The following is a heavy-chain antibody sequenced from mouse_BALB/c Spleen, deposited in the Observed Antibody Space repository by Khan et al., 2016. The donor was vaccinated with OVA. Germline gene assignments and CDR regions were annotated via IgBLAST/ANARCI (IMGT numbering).Heavy chain of an antibody. Sequence: QVQLKESGPGLVAPSQSLSITCTVSGFSLSNFGVNWVRQPPGKGLEWLGIIWAGGSTNYNSALMSKLSIRKDNAQSQVFLKMNSLQTDDTAMYDCARVTAYYASYEAMDYWGQGTSVTVSS. J-gene: IGHJ4*01. D-gene: IGHD2-10*01. CDR2: IWAGGST. CDR1: GFSLSNFG. V-gene: IGHV2-9*02. CDR3: ARVTAYYASYEAMDY.